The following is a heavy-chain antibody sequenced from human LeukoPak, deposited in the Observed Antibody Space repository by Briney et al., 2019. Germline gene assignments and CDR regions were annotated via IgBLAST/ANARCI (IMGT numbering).Heavy chain of an antibody. V-gene: IGHV5-51*01. D-gene: IGHD3-3*01. J-gene: IGHJ3*02. CDR3: ARHTLTNAFDI. CDR1: GYSFTSYW. CDR2: IYPGDSDT. Sequence: GESLQISCKGSGYSFTSYWIGWVRPMPGKGLEWMGIIYPGDSDTRYSPSFQGQVTISADKSISTAYLQWSSLKASDTAMYYCARHTLTNAFDIWGQGTMVTVSS.